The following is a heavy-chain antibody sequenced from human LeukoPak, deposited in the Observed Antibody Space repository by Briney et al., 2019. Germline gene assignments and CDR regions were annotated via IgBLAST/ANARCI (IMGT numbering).Heavy chain of an antibody. Sequence: PGGSLRLSCVASGFTFSSYEMNWVRQAPGKGLEWVSYVSSSGNSIFYADSVRGRFTISRDNAQNSLYLKMNSLRAEDTAMYYCARTLRDLFSFDYWGQGTPVTVSS. V-gene: IGHV3-48*03. CDR3: ARTLRDLFSFDY. CDR1: GFTFSSYE. CDR2: VSSSGNSI. D-gene: IGHD2-21*01. J-gene: IGHJ4*02.